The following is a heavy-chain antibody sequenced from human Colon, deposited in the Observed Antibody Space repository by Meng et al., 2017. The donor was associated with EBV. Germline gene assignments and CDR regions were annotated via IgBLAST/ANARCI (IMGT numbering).Heavy chain of an antibody. V-gene: IGHV3-23*01. D-gene: IGHD5-12*01. CDR3: AQDRGYKYGYGA. CDR2: ITVSGGST. Sequence: GQVLGIGGGLVQPGGSRRLSCAVSGFPLRNYAMSWVRQAPGKGLEWVSVITVSGGSTYYADSVQGRFTISRDNGNNMLYLEMNSLRAEDTAVYYCAQDRGYKYGYGAWGQGTLVTVSS. CDR1: GFPLRNYA. J-gene: IGHJ5*02.